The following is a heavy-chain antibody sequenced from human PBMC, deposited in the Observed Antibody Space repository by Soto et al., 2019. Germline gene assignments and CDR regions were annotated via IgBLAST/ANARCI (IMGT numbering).Heavy chain of an antibody. Sequence: SETLSLTCAVYGGSFSGYYWSWIRQPPGKGLEWIGEINRSGSTNYNPSLKSRVTISVDTSKNQFSLKLSSVTAADTAVYYCARGPHRDGYSGPSGTRRFDYWGQGTLVTVSS. CDR1: GGSFSGYY. CDR2: INRSGST. J-gene: IGHJ4*02. V-gene: IGHV4-34*01. D-gene: IGHD5-18*01. CDR3: ARGPHRDGYSGPSGTRRFDY.